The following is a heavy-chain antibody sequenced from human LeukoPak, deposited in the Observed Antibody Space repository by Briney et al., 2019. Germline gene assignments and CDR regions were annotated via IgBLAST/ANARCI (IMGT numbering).Heavy chain of an antibody. Sequence: SQTLSLTCTVSGGSISSGSYYWSWIRQPAGKGLEWIGCIYTSGSTNYNPSLKSRVTISVDTSKNQFSLKLSSVTAADTAVYYCARALLNYYEGSRGAAFDIWGQGTMVTVSS. CDR2: IYTSGST. D-gene: IGHD3-22*01. J-gene: IGHJ3*02. CDR1: GGSISSGSYY. CDR3: ARALLNYYEGSRGAAFDI. V-gene: IGHV4-61*02.